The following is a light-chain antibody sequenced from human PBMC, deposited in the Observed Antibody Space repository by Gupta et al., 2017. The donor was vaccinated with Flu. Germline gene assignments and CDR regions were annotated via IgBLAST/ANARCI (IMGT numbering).Light chain of an antibody. CDR1: SSDVGSYNL. V-gene: IGLV2-23*01. CDR2: EGS. Sequence: QSALTQPASVSGSPGQSITISCTGTSSDVGSYNLVSWYQQHPGKAPKLMIYEGSKRPSGVSNRFSGSKSGTTASLPTSGPQAEGEADYDSSQYAASSTLVFGGGTKLTVL. J-gene: IGLJ2*01. CDR3: SQYAASSTLV.